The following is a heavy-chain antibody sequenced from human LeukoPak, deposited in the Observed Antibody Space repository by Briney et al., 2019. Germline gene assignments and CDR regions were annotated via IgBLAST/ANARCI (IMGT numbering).Heavy chain of an antibody. D-gene: IGHD3-22*01. CDR3: ASAGDYYDSSGSDY. V-gene: IGHV3-7*01. J-gene: IGHJ4*02. CDR2: IKQDGSEK. Sequence: GGSLRLSCAASGFTFSSYAMSWVRQAPGKGLEWVANIKQDGSEKHYVDSVKGRFTISRDNAKNSLYLQMNSLRAEDTAVYYCASAGDYYDSSGSDYWGQGTLVTVSS. CDR1: GFTFSSYA.